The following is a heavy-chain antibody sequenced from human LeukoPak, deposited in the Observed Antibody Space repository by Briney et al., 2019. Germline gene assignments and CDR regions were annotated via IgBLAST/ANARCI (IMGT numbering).Heavy chain of an antibody. CDR2: TYYRSN. CDR3: ARGRNTAFDI. D-gene: IGHD1/OR15-1a*01. J-gene: IGHJ3*02. Sequence: SETLSLTCAISGDSVSSSSDAWNWIRQSPSRGLEWLGRTYYRSNDYAVSVKSRMTINADTSKNQVSLQLSSVTPEDTAVYYCARGRNTAFDIWVQGTMATVSS. V-gene: IGHV6-1*01. CDR1: GDSVSSSSDA.